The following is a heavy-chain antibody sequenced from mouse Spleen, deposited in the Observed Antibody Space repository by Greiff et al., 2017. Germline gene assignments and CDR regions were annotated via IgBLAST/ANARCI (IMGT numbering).Heavy chain of an antibody. CDR3: TRGGYYYEYFDY. V-gene: IGHV1-5*01. J-gene: IGHJ2*01. CDR2: IYPGNSDT. CDR1: GYTFTSYW. D-gene: IGHD1-1*01. Sequence: VQLKQSGPELVKPGASVKMSCKTSGYTFTSYWMHWVKQRPGQGLEWIGAIYPGNSDTSYNQKFKGKAKLTAVTSASTAYMELSSLTNEDSAVYYCTRGGYYYEYFDYWGQGTTLTVSS.